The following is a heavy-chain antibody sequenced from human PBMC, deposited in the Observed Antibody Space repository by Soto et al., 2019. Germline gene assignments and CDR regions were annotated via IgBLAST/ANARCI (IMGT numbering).Heavy chain of an antibody. CDR3: ASFKWERNWFDP. D-gene: IGHD1-26*01. Sequence: SETLSLTCTVSGGSISSYYWSWIRQPPGKGLEWIGYIYYSGSTNYNPSLKSRVTISVDTSKNQFSLKLSSVTAADTAVYYCASFKWERNWFDPWGQGTLVTVSS. J-gene: IGHJ5*02. CDR1: GGSISSYY. V-gene: IGHV4-59*08. CDR2: IYYSGST.